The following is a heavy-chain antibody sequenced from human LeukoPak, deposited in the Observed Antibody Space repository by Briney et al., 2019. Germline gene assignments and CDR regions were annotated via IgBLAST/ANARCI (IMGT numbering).Heavy chain of an antibody. J-gene: IGHJ5*02. CDR3: ARDYYDSSGPTQARGFDP. V-gene: IGHV4-34*01. Sequence: SETLSLTCAVYGGSFSGYYWSWIRQPPGKGLEWIGEINHSGSTNYNPSLKSRVTISVDTSKNQFSLKLSSVTAADTAVYYCARDYYDSSGPTQARGFDPWGQGTLVTVSS. CDR2: INHSGST. D-gene: IGHD3-22*01. CDR1: GGSFSGYY.